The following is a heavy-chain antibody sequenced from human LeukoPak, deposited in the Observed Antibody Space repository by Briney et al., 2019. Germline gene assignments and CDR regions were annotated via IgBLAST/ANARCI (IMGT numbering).Heavy chain of an antibody. CDR3: ARTTEGGYTYDYFYYYYMDV. V-gene: IGHV4-38-2*02. Sequence: PSETLSLTCTVSGYSISSGYYWAWIRQPPGQGLEWIGSIYHSGSTYYNPSLKSRVTISVDLSKNQFSLKLSSVTAADTAVYYCARTTEGGYTYDYFYYYYMDVWGKGTTVTISS. CDR1: GYSISSGYY. CDR2: IYHSGST. J-gene: IGHJ6*03. D-gene: IGHD5-18*01.